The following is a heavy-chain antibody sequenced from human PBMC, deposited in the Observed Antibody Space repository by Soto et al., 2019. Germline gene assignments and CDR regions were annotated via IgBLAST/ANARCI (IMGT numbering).Heavy chain of an antibody. J-gene: IGHJ5*02. CDR2: IYYSGST. CDR1: GGSISSGDYY. V-gene: IGHV4-30-4*01. D-gene: IGHD5-18*01. Sequence: PSETLSLTCTVSGGSISSGDYYWSWIRQPPGKVLEWIGYIYYSGSTYYNPSLKSRVTISVDTSKNQFSLKLSSVTATDTAVYYCARVRKQLCRFDPWGQGTLVTVS. CDR3: ARVRKQLCRFDP.